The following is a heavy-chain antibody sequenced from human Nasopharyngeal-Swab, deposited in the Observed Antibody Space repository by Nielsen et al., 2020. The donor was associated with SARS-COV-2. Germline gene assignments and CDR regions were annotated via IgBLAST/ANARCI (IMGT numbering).Heavy chain of an antibody. Sequence: ASVKVSCKAFGYTFTSYYMHWVRQAPGQGLEWMGIINPRGGSTSYAQKFQGRVTMTRDTSTSTLYMNLSSLTSDDTAVYYCTRGTYDMDVWGQGTTVTVSS. V-gene: IGHV1-46*01. CDR1: GYTFTSYY. CDR3: TRGTYDMDV. J-gene: IGHJ6*02. CDR2: INPRGGST.